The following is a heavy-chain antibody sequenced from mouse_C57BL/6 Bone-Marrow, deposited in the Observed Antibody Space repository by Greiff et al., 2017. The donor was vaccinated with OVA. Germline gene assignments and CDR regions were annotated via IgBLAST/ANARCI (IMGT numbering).Heavy chain of an antibody. J-gene: IGHJ4*01. Sequence: QVQLQQSDAELVKPGASVKISCKVSGYTFTDHTIHWMKQRPEQGLEWIGYIYPRDGSTKYNEKFKGKATLTADKSSSTAYMQLNSLTSEDAAVYFCARPTVVATSGSYYAMDYWGQGTSVTVSS. V-gene: IGHV1-78*01. CDR1: GYTFTDHT. CDR2: IYPRDGST. CDR3: ARPTVVATSGSYYAMDY. D-gene: IGHD1-1*01.